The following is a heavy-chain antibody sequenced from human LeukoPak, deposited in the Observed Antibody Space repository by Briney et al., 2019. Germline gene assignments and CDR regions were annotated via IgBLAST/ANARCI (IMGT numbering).Heavy chain of an antibody. D-gene: IGHD6-13*01. V-gene: IGHV1-2*02. CDR1: GYTFTSYD. Sequence: GASVKVSCKASGYTFTSYDINWVRQATGQGLEWMGWINPNSGGTNYAQKFQGRVTMTRDTSISTAYMELSRLRSDDTAVYYCARKVKKYSNVDYWGQGTLVTVSS. J-gene: IGHJ4*02. CDR3: ARKVKKYSNVDY. CDR2: INPNSGGT.